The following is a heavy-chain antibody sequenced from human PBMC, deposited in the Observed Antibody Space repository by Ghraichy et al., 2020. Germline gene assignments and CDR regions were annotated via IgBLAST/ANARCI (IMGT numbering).Heavy chain of an antibody. CDR3: ARADCAGDCYHPYFYY. Sequence: GESLNISCAASGFTFSSYAMNWVRQAPGKGLEWLSYISSSGSTIWYADSVKGRFTISRDNAKNSLYLQMNSLRDEDPAVYYCARADCAGDCYHPYFYYWGQGTLVTVSS. J-gene: IGHJ4*02. D-gene: IGHD2-21*01. V-gene: IGHV3-48*02. CDR2: ISSSGSTI. CDR1: GFTFSSYA.